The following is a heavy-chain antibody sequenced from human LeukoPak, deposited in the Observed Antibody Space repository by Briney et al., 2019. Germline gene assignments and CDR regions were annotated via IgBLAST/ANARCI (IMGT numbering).Heavy chain of an antibody. CDR2: ISYSGTTI. D-gene: IGHD6-13*01. J-gene: IGHJ4*02. Sequence: QPGGSLRLSCAASGFTFSSFEMNWVRQAPGKGLEWLSYISYSGTTIYYADSVKGRFTISRDNAENSVSLQMNSLRAEDTAVYYCARGDSRIPAAGTRTFEYWGQGTLVTVSS. CDR1: GFTFSSFE. CDR3: ARGDSRIPAAGTRTFEY. V-gene: IGHV3-48*03.